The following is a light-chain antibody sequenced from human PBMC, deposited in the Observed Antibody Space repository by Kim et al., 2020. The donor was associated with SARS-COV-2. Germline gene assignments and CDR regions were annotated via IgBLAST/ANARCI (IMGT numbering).Light chain of an antibody. J-gene: IGLJ1*01. CDR1: SSDIGSYNV. Sequence: QSALSQPASVSGSPGQSITISCNGTSSDIGSYNVVSWYQQHPGKAPKLMIYEGGKRPSGVSDRFSGSKSGNTASLAISGLQAEDEADYYCYSYAGSATYVFGTGTKVTVL. CDR3: YSYAGSATYV. V-gene: IGLV2-23*01. CDR2: EGG.